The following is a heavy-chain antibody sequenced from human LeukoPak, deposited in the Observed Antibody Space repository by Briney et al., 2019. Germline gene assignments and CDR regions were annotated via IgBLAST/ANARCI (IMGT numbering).Heavy chain of an antibody. V-gene: IGHV7-4-1*02. J-gene: IGHJ4*02. D-gene: IGHD6-13*01. CDR2: INTNTGNP. Sequence: VASVKVYCKASGYTFTSYAMNWVRQAPGQGLEWMGWINTNTGNPTYAQGFTGRFVFSLDTSVSTAYLQISSLKAEDTAVYYCARDLPQGSSWPYGDYWGQGTLVTVSS. CDR1: GYTFTSYA. CDR3: ARDLPQGSSWPYGDY.